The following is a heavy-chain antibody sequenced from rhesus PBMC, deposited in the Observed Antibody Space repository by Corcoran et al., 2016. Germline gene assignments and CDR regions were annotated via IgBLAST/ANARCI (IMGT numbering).Heavy chain of an antibody. D-gene: IGHD6S26*01. V-gene: IGHV4-73*01. J-gene: IGHJ3*01. CDR3: ARRGYSSGWSAFDF. CDR2: IHGNSAST. CDR1: GGSISGYDY. Sequence: QVKLQQWGDGLVKPSETLSLTCAVSGGSISGYDYRSWIRQPPGKGLEWIGYIHGNSASTNYNPSLKNRVTISKDTSKNQFSLKLSSVTAADTAVYYCARRGYSSGWSAFDFWGQGLRVTVSS.